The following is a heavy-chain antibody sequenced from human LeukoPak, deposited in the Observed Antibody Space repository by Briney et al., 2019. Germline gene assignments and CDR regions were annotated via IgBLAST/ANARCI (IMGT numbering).Heavy chain of an antibody. CDR3: ARVTRNSGRHPSLFDN. Sequence: PGGSLRLSCAASGFTFNPRYMAWVRQAPGKGLEWVANIKEDGRETYYVDSVKGRFTISRDNAKNSLYLRVNSLRAEDTAVYYCARVTRNSGRHPSLFDNWGQGTLVIVSS. D-gene: IGHD1-26*01. CDR1: GFTFNPRY. J-gene: IGHJ5*02. V-gene: IGHV3-7*01. CDR2: IKEDGRET.